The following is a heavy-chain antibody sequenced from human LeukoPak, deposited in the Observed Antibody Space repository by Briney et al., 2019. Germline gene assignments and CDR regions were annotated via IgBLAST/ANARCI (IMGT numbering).Heavy chain of an antibody. Sequence: PGGSLRLSCSASGFTFSSYAMHWVRQAPGKGLEYVSAISSNGGSTYYADSVKGRFTISRDNSKNTLYLQMSSLRAEDTAVYYCVKDRRYYYGSGSYYNNYLDYWGQGTLVTVSS. J-gene: IGHJ4*02. V-gene: IGHV3-64D*06. CDR2: ISSNGGST. D-gene: IGHD3-10*01. CDR1: GFTFSSYA. CDR3: VKDRRYYYGSGSYYNNYLDY.